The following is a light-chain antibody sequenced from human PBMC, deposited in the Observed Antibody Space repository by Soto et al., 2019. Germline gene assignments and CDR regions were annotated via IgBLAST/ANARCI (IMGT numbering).Light chain of an antibody. V-gene: IGKV1-5*01. CDR2: DAS. CDR3: QQYNSYGYT. J-gene: IGKJ2*01. CDR1: QSISNW. Sequence: IQMTQSPSTLSASVGDRVTITCRASQSISNWLAWYQQKPGKVPKVLIYDASTLQSGVPSRFSGSGSGTEFTLTISGLQPDDFATYYCQQYNSYGYTFGQGTKLEIQ.